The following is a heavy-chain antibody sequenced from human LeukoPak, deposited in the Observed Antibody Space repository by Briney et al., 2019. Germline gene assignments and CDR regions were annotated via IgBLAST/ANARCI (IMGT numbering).Heavy chain of an antibody. CDR2: ISGSGGSA. Sequence: GGSLRLSCAASGFTFSSYAMSWVRQAPGKGLEWVSAISGSGGSAYYADSVKGRFTISRDNSKNTLYLQMNSLRAEDTAVYYCAKDRGSSSWLRYWGQGTLVTVSS. J-gene: IGHJ4*02. CDR3: AKDRGSSSWLRY. D-gene: IGHD6-13*01. CDR1: GFTFSSYA. V-gene: IGHV3-23*01.